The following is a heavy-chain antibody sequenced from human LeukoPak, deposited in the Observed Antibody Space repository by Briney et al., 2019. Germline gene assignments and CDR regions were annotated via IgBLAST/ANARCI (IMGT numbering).Heavy chain of an antibody. CDR1: GFTFSSYD. Sequence: PGGSLRLCCAASGFTFSSYDMKWVRQAPGKGLEWVSSISSSSSFIYYADSVKGRFTISRDNAKNSLYLQMNSLRAEDTAVYYCATSSYGLYWGQGTLVTVSS. CDR2: ISSSSSFI. V-gene: IGHV3-21*01. J-gene: IGHJ4*02. CDR3: ATSSYGLY. D-gene: IGHD5-18*01.